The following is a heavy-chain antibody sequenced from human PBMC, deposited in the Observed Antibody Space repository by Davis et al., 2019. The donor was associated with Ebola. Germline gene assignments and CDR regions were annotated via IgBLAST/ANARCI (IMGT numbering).Heavy chain of an antibody. CDR1: GVSISRHY. J-gene: IGHJ4*02. V-gene: IGHV4-59*03. CDR3: SERGSSV. Sequence: PSETLSLTCTVSGVSISRHYWSWIRQPPGKRLEWIGSIYYTGSAYYNSSPASRATISADTSKNQFSLKLTSVTAADTAMYYCSERGSSVWGQGTLVTVSS. CDR2: IYYTGSA. D-gene: IGHD3-10*01.